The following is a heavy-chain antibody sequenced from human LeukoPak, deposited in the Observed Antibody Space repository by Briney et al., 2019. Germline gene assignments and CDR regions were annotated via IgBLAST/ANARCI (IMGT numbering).Heavy chain of an antibody. CDR1: GDSISTYY. J-gene: IGHJ4*02. CDR3: ARSGSYYDGTDY. V-gene: IGHV4-59*08. CDR2: SFYTGTT. Sequence: SETLSLTCIVSGDSISTYYWSWIRQSPGKGMEWIGYSFYTGTTNYNPSLKSRVTISVDTSKNQFSLKLSSVTAADTAVYYCARSGSYYDGTDYWGQGTLVTVSS. D-gene: IGHD1-26*01.